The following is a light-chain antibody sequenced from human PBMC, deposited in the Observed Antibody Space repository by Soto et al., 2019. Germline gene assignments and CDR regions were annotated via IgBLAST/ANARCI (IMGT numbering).Light chain of an antibody. J-gene: IGKJ4*01. CDR2: KAS. V-gene: IGKV1-5*03. CDR1: QTIDSW. CDR3: QQYTHYPLT. Sequence: DIQMTQSPSTLSASIGDRVTITCRASQTIDSWLAWYQQRPGKAPKLLIYKASSLESGVPSRFSGSGSGTEFTLTISSLQPADFAAYYCQQYTHYPLTFGGGTKVEFK.